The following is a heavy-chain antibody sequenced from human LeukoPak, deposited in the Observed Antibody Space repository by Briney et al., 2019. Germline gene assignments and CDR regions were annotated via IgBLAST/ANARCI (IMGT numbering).Heavy chain of an antibody. CDR3: AKGGAVSSKSITMVRGTRRYYYYMDV. CDR1: GFTFSSYA. Sequence: GSLRLSCAASGFTFSSYAMTWVRQAPGKGLEWVSGMSDSGTNTYYADSVKGRFTISRDNSKNTLYLQMNSLRAEDTAVYYCAKGGAVSSKSITMVRGTRRYYYYMDVWGKGTTVTISS. D-gene: IGHD3-10*01. V-gene: IGHV3-23*01. J-gene: IGHJ6*03. CDR2: MSDSGTNT.